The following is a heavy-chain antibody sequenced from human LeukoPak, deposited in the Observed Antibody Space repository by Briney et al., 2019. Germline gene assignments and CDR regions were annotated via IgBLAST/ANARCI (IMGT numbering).Heavy chain of an antibody. D-gene: IGHD2-2*01. J-gene: IGHJ6*03. Sequence: QPGRSLRLSCAASGFTFSSYAMHWVRQAPGKGLEWVAVISYDGSNKYYADSVKGRFTISRDNSKNTLYLQMNSLRAEDTAVYYCARDGLIVVVPAAPGRVYYYYMDVWGKGTTVTVSS. V-gene: IGHV3-30-3*01. CDR2: ISYDGSNK. CDR3: ARDGLIVVVPAAPGRVYYYYMDV. CDR1: GFTFSSYA.